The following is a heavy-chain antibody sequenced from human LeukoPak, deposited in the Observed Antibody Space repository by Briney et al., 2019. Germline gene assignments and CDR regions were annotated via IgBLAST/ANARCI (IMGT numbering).Heavy chain of an antibody. CDR1: GFTFSSYG. J-gene: IGHJ4*02. CDR3: AKAHSSGPLDY. CDR2: ISYDGSNK. D-gene: IGHD6-19*01. V-gene: IGHV3-30*18. Sequence: GGSLRLSCSASGFTFSSYGMHWVRQAPGKGLEWVAVISYDGSNKYYADSVKGRFTISRDNYKNTLYLQMNSLRAEDTAVYYCAKAHSSGPLDYWGQGTLVTVSS.